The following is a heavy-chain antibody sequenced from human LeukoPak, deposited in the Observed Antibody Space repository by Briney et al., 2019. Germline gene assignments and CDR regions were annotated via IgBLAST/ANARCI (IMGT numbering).Heavy chain of an antibody. J-gene: IGHJ4*02. Sequence: GASVKVSCKASGGTFSSYAISWVRQAPGQGLEWMGGIIPIFGTANYAQKFQGRVTITADESTSTAYMELSSLRSEDTAVYYCARDPIGGTAGLTNFDYWGQGTLVTVSS. CDR3: ARDPIGGTAGLTNFDY. D-gene: IGHD1-1*01. V-gene: IGHV1-69*01. CDR2: IIPIFGTA. CDR1: GGTFSSYA.